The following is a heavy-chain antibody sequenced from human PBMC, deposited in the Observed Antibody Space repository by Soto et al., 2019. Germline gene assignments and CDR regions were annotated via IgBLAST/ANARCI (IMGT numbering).Heavy chain of an antibody. CDR1: GGSISSGGYS. J-gene: IGHJ5*02. Sequence: PSETLSLTCAVSGGSISSGGYSWSWIRQPPGKGLEWIGYIYHSGSTYYNPSLKSRVTISVDRSKNQFSLKLSSVTAADTAVYYCARMYCSSTSCYYNWFDPWGHGTLVTVSS. CDR2: IYHSGST. D-gene: IGHD2-2*01. CDR3: ARMYCSSTSCYYNWFDP. V-gene: IGHV4-30-2*01.